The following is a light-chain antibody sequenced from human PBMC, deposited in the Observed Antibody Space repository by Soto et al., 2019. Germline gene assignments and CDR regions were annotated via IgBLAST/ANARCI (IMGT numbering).Light chain of an antibody. CDR3: QQGSSFPLT. CDR2: TAS. Sequence: DIQMTQSPSSVSASVGDRVTITCRASQDISTWLAWFQQKPGEAPRLLIYTASSLHSGVPSRFSGSGSGTDFTLTISSLQPEDFATYYCQQGSSFPLTFGAGTKVDIK. V-gene: IGKV1-12*01. J-gene: IGKJ4*01. CDR1: QDISTW.